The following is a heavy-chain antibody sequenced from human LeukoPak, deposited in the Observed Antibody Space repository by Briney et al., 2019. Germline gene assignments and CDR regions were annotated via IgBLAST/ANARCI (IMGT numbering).Heavy chain of an antibody. CDR1: GGSVSSGSYY. CDR3: ARGLLTGYGIYFDY. D-gene: IGHD3-9*01. Sequence: PSETLSLTCTVSGGSVSSGSYYWSWIRQPPGKGLEWIGYIYYSGSTNYNPSLKSRVTISVDTSKNQFSLKLSSVTAADTAVYYCARGLLTGYGIYFDYWGQGTLVTVSS. J-gene: IGHJ4*02. CDR2: IYYSGST. V-gene: IGHV4-61*01.